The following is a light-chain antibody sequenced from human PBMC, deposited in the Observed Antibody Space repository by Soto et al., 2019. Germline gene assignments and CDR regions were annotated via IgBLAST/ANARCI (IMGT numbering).Light chain of an antibody. CDR3: SSYRSSSTFV. J-gene: IGLJ1*01. Sequence: QSVLTPPASVSGSPGQSITISCTGTSSDVGAYNYVSWYQQYPGKAPKVIIFEVRKRPSGVSNRFSGSKSGDTASLTISGLQAEDEADYYCSSYRSSSTFVFGTRTKV. V-gene: IGLV2-14*01. CDR1: SSDVGAYNY. CDR2: EVR.